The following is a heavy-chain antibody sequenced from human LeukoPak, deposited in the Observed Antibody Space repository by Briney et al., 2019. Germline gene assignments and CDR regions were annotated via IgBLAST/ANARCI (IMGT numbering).Heavy chain of an antibody. V-gene: IGHV3-30*04. CDR3: ARDSPYYDFWSGYYSGDV. D-gene: IGHD3-3*01. CDR1: GFTFSSYA. Sequence: GGSLRLSCAASGFTFSSYAMHWVRQAPGKGLEWVVVISYDGSNKYYADSVKGRFTISRDNSKNTLYLQMNSLRAEDTAVYYCARDSPYYDFWSGYYSGDVWGQGTLVTVSS. J-gene: IGHJ4*02. CDR2: ISYDGSNK.